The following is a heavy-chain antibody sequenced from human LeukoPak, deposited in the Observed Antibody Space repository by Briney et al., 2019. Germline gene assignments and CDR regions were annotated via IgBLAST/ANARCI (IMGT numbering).Heavy chain of an antibody. V-gene: IGHV4-34*01. D-gene: IGHD6-13*01. CDR2: INHSGST. CDR3: ARAPPYSSSWTDASFDY. Sequence: PSETLSPTCAVYGGSFSGYYWSWIRQPPGKGLEWIGEINHSGSTNYNPSLKSRVTISVDTSKNQFSLKLSSVTAADTAVYYCARAPPYSSSWTDASFDYWGQGTLVTVSS. J-gene: IGHJ4*02. CDR1: GGSFSGYY.